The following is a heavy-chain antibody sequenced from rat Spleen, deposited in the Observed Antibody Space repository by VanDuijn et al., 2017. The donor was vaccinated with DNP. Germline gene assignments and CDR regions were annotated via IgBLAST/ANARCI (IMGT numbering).Heavy chain of an antibody. V-gene: IGHV5-19*01. CDR3: VTHAGLPGYILAMDA. Sequence: EVQLVESGGGLVQPGRSLKLSCAVSGFIFSNYGMHWIRQAPTQGLEWVGSISPSGGDTYYRDSVKGRFTISRNNAESTLYLQMDSLRSEDTATYDCVTHAGLPGYILAMDAWGQGTSVTVSS. D-gene: IGHD1-4*01. CDR1: GFIFSNYG. J-gene: IGHJ4*01. CDR2: ISPSGGDT.